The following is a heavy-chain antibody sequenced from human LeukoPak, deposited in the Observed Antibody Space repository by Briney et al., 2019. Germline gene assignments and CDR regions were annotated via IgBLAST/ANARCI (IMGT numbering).Heavy chain of an antibody. V-gene: IGHV3-7*05. CDR1: GFTFSSYW. Sequence: PGGSLRLSCAASGFTFSSYWMSWVCQAPGKGLEWVANIKEDGSEKNYVDSVKGRFTISRDNAKNSLYLQMNSLRAEDTAVYYCARGGGRHVEYWGQGNLVTVSS. CDR3: ARGGGRHVEY. J-gene: IGHJ4*02. D-gene: IGHD2/OR15-2a*01. CDR2: IKEDGSEK.